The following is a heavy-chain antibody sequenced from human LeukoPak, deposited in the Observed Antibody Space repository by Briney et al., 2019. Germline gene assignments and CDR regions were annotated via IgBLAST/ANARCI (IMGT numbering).Heavy chain of an antibody. Sequence: SVKISCKASGGTFSSYTISWVRQAPGQGLEWMGRIIPILGIANYAQKFQGRVTITADKSTSTAFMELSSLRSEDTAVYYCASYGDYGGDAFDIWGQGTMVTVSS. J-gene: IGHJ3*02. CDR2: IIPILGIA. CDR3: ASYGDYGGDAFDI. V-gene: IGHV1-69*02. D-gene: IGHD4-17*01. CDR1: GGTFSSYT.